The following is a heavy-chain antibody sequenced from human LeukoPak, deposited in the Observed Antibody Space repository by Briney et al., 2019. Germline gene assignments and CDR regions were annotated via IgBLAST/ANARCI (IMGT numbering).Heavy chain of an antibody. Sequence: ASVKVSCKASGYTFTSYGINWVRQAPGQGLEWMGWISGYNGYTYYAQKLQGRVTMTTDTSTSTAYMELRSLRSGDTAVRYCARGAVNRYNWNDDNFYYYYMDVWGKGTTVTISS. D-gene: IGHD1-1*01. CDR3: ARGAVNRYNWNDDNFYYYYMDV. V-gene: IGHV1-18*01. CDR2: ISGYNGYT. J-gene: IGHJ6*03. CDR1: GYTFTSYG.